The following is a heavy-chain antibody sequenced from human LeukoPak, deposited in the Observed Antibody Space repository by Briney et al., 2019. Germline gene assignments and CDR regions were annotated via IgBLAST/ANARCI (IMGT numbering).Heavy chain of an antibody. CDR1: GGTFSRYA. CDR2: IIPMIGIT. V-gene: IGHV1-69*04. Sequence: ASVKVSCKASGGTFSRYAPSWVRQAPGQGLEWMGRIIPMIGITNYGQSFQGRVTIHADKPTNTAYMELSSLRAEDTAVYYCARLTDYLVDSVIGYWGQGTVISVSS. J-gene: IGHJ1*01. D-gene: IGHD1-14*01. CDR3: ARLTDYLVDSVIGY.